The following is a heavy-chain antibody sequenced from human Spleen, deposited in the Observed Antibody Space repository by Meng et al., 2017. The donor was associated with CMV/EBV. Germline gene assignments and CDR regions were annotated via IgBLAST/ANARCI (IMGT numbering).Heavy chain of an antibody. J-gene: IGHJ1*01. CDR3: ARMVRGTYGHFQY. D-gene: IGHD6-13*01. V-gene: IGHV1-69*10. CDR1: GGTFSSYA. Sequence: SVKVSCKASGGTFSSYAISWVRQAPGQGLEWMGGIIPILGIANYAQKFQGRVTITTDESTSTAYMELSSLRSEDTAVYYCARMVRGTYGHFQYWGQGTLVTVSS. CDR2: IIPILGIA.